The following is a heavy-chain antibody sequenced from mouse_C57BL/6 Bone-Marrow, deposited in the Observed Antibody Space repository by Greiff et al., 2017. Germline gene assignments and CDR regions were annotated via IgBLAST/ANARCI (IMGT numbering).Heavy chain of an antibody. CDR3: ARKGTTVVATEFDY. V-gene: IGHV1-18*01. Sequence: EVKLVASGPELVKPGASVKIPCKASEYTFTDYNMDWVKQSHGKSLEWIGDINPNNGGTIYNQKFKGKATLTVDKSSSTAYMELRSLTSEDTAVYYCARKGTTVVATEFDYWGQGTTLTVSS. J-gene: IGHJ2*01. CDR2: INPNNGGT. CDR1: EYTFTDYN. D-gene: IGHD1-1*01.